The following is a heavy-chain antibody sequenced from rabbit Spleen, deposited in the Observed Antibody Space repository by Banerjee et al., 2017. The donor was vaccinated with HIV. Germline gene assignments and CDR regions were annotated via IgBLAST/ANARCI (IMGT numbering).Heavy chain of an antibody. Sequence: VESGGDLVKPGSSLTLTCTASGVSFSFSTYMCWVRQAPGKGLEWIAYIDPVFGATYYAPWANGRFTISSQNAQNTLYLQLNSLTVADTATYFCVRGASSSGYYSLWGQGTLVTVS. CDR3: VRGASSSGYYSL. D-gene: IGHD1-1*01. CDR2: IDPVFGAT. J-gene: IGHJ6*01. CDR1: GVSFSFSTY. V-gene: IGHV1S40*01.